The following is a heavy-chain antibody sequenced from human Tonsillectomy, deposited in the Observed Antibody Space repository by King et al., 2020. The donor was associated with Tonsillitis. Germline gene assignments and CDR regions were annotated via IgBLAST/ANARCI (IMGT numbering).Heavy chain of an antibody. V-gene: IGHV3-48*02. CDR1: GFTFSGYS. CDR2: ISSSSSTI. CDR3: ATPGDSSSWYGMDV. J-gene: IGHJ6*01. Sequence: EVQLVESGGGLVQPGGSLRLSCVASGFTFSGYSMNWVRQATGKGLEWVSYISSSSSTIKYADSVKGRFTISRDNAKNSLYLQMNSLRDEDTAVYYCATPGDSSSWYGMDVGGQGTTVTVPS. D-gene: IGHD6-13*01.